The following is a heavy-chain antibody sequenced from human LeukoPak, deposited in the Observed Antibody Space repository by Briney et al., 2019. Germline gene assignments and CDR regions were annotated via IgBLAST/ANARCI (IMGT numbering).Heavy chain of an antibody. V-gene: IGHV3-30*18. CDR3: ANSLYGDPYYYYYYGMDV. D-gene: IGHD4-17*01. J-gene: IGHJ6*02. CDR1: GFTFSSYG. Sequence: GGSLRLSCAASGFTFSSYGMHWVRQAPGKGLEWVAVISYDGSNKYYADSVKGRFTISRDNSKNTLYLQMNSLRAEDTAVYYCANSLYGDPYYYYYYGMDVWGQGTTVTVSS. CDR2: ISYDGSNK.